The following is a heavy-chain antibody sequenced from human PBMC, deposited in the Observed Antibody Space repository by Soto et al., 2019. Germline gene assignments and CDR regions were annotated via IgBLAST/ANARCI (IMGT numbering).Heavy chain of an antibody. V-gene: IGHV4-59*01. CDR2: IYYSGST. CDR3: ARERYSSGWHDWWFDP. J-gene: IGHJ5*02. CDR1: GGSISSYY. Sequence: VQLQESGPGLVKPSETLSLTCTVSGGSISSYYWSWIRQPPGKGLEWIGYIYYSGSTNYNPSLKSRVTISVDTSKNQFSLKLSSVTAADTAVYYCARERYSSGWHDWWFDPWGQGTLVTVSS. D-gene: IGHD6-19*01.